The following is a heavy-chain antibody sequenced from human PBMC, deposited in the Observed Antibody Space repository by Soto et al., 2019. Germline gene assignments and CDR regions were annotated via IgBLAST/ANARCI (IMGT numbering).Heavy chain of an antibody. J-gene: IGHJ4*02. CDR1: GGSIRSSSFY. D-gene: IGHD1-1*01. V-gene: IGHV4-39*01. CDR3: ARRFYDGNEGFNY. CDR2: FYYSGRT. Sequence: QLQLQESGPGLVQHSETLSLTCTVSGGSIRSSSFYWGWLRQPPGRGLEWLGGFYYSGRTYYSPSLKSRVTISVDTSKNQFSLNLSSVTAADTAVYYCARRFYDGNEGFNYWGQGTLLTVSS.